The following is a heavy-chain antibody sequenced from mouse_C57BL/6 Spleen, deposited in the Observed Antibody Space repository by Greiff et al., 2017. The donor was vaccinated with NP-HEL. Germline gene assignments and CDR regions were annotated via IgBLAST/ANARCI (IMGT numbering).Heavy chain of an antibody. Sequence: QVQLKESGPGLVAPSQSLSITCTVSGFSLPSYGVHWVRQPPGKGLEWLVVIWSDGSTTYNSAFKSRLSIIKDNSKSQVFLKMNSLQTDDTAMYYCARHTTVPYAMGYWGQGTSVTVYS. D-gene: IGHD1-1*01. CDR3: ARHTTVPYAMGY. CDR2: IWSDGST. J-gene: IGHJ4*01. CDR1: GFSLPSYG. V-gene: IGHV2-6-1*01.